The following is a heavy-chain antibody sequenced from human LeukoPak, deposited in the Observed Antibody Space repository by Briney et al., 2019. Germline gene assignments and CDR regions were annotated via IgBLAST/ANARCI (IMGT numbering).Heavy chain of an antibody. CDR1: GGSICSYY. D-gene: IGHD3-22*01. V-gene: IGHV4-4*07. CDR3: ARGMIVDAFDI. Sequence: SETLSLTCTVSGGSICSYYWGWIRPRAGKGLECIVRIYTRGSTNYNPSLKSRVTMSVDTSKNQFSLKLSSVAAADTAVYYCARGMIVDAFDIWGQGTMVTVSS. CDR2: IYTRGST. J-gene: IGHJ3*02.